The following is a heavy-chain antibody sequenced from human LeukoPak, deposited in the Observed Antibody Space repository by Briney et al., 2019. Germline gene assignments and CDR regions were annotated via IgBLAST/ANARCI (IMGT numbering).Heavy chain of an antibody. Sequence: PGGSLRLSCAASGFTFSIYEMNWVRQAPGKGLECVSYISSSGSTIYYADSVKGRFTISRDNSKNTLYLQMNTLRAEDTAVYYCARGIAVAGTIFHPPDYWGQGTLVTVSS. J-gene: IGHJ4*02. V-gene: IGHV3-48*03. CDR2: ISSSGSTI. CDR3: ARGIAVAGTIFHPPDY. CDR1: GFTFSIYE. D-gene: IGHD6-19*01.